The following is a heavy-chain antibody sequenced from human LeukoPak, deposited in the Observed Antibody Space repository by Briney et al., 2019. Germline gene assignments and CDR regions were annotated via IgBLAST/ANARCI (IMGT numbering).Heavy chain of an antibody. CDR1: GFTFSSYG. V-gene: IGHV3-30*18. J-gene: IGHJ4*02. D-gene: IGHD3-16*01. CDR3: ANFYDYVSGFDY. Sequence: PGRALRLSCAASGFTFSSYGMHRVRQAPGKGLERVAVISYDGSKKYYADSVKGRFTISRDNSKNTLYLQMNSLRAEDTAVYYCANFYDYVSGFDYWGQGTLVTVYS. CDR2: ISYDGSKK.